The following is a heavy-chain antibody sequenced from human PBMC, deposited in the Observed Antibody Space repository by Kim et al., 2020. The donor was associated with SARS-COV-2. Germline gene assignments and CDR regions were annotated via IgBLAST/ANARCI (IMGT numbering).Heavy chain of an antibody. Sequence: SETLSLTCAVYGGSFSGYYWSWIRQPPGKGLEWIGEINHSGSTNYNPSLKSRVTISVDTYKNQFSLKLSSVTAADTAVYYCARGRTGYSYGGIDYWGQGTLVTVSS. CDR1: GGSFSGYY. V-gene: IGHV4-34*01. CDR2: INHSGST. D-gene: IGHD5-18*01. J-gene: IGHJ4*02. CDR3: ARGRTGYSYGGIDY.